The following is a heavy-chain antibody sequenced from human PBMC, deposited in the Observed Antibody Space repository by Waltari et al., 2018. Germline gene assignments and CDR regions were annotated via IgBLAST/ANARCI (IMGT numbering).Heavy chain of an antibody. CDR3: AIYTGYSSSWYENGAFDI. J-gene: IGHJ3*02. D-gene: IGHD6-13*01. CDR2: INPNSGGT. CDR1: GYTFTGYY. Sequence: QVQLVQSGAEVKKPGASVKVSCKASGYTFTGYYMPWVRQAPGQGLEWMGWINPNSGGTNYAQKCQGRGTMTRDTSISTAYMELSRLRSDDTAVYYCAIYTGYSSSWYENGAFDIWGQGTMVTVSS. V-gene: IGHV1-2*02.